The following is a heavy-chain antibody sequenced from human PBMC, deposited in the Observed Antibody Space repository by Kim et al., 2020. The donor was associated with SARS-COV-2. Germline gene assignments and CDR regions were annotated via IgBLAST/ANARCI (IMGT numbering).Heavy chain of an antibody. Sequence: SETLSLTCTVSGGSISSYYWSWIRQPPGKGLEWIGYIYYSGSTNYNPSLKSRVTISVDTSKNQFSLKLSSVTAADTAVYYCARVARYFDWYEVREWFDPWGQGTLVTVSS. J-gene: IGHJ5*02. D-gene: IGHD3-9*01. V-gene: IGHV4-59*01. CDR3: ARVARYFDWYEVREWFDP. CDR2: IYYSGST. CDR1: GGSISSYY.